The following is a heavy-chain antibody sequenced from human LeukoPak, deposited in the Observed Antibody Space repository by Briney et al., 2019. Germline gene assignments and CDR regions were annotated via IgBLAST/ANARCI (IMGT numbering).Heavy chain of an antibody. CDR1: GFTSSSYE. CDR3: ARGRYSRYFDY. J-gene: IGHJ4*02. Sequence: GGSLRLSCAASGFTSSSYEMNWVRQAPGKGLEWVSYISSSASTTHYADSVMGRFTISRDNAKNSLYLQMNSLRAEDTAVYYCARGRYSRYFDYWGQGTLVTVSS. D-gene: IGHD6-13*01. CDR2: ISSSASTT. V-gene: IGHV3-48*03.